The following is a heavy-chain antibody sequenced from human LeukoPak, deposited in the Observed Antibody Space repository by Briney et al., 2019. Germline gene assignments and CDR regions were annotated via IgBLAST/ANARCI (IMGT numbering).Heavy chain of an antibody. CDR1: GYTFTGYY. J-gene: IGHJ4*02. Sequence: ASVKVSCKASGYTFTGYYMHWVRQAPGQGLEWMGWINPNSGGTNYAQKFQGRVTMTRDTSISTAYMELSRLRSDDTAVYYCARKEPRGELWPVDYWGQGTLVTVSS. CDR3: ARKEPRGELWPVDY. D-gene: IGHD3-16*01. V-gene: IGHV1-2*02. CDR2: INPNSGGT.